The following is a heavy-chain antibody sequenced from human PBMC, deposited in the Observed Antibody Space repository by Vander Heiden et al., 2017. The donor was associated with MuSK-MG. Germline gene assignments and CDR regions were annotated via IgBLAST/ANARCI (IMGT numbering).Heavy chain of an antibody. D-gene: IGHD6-19*01. CDR3: ARPDSASSGDTFDI. CDR1: GYRFSYSW. Sequence: EVQLVQSGAEVKKPGESLKISCKTSGYRFSYSWIGWVRQMPGKGLEWMGIINPSDDDTRYSPSFQGLVTISADKSISTAYLQWSSLKASDTAMYYCARPDSASSGDTFDIWGQGTMVTVSA. CDR2: INPSDDDT. J-gene: IGHJ3*02. V-gene: IGHV5-51*01.